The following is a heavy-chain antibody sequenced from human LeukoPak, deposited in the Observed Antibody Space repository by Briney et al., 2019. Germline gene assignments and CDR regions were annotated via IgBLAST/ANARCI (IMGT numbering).Heavy chain of an antibody. CDR1: GGSISSYY. J-gene: IGHJ4*02. V-gene: IGHV4-4*07. D-gene: IGHD3-3*02. CDR2: IYTSGST. CDR3: ARLRRSRLAEFDY. Sequence: SETPSLTCTVSGGSISSYYWSWIRQPAGKGLEWIGRIYTSGSTNYNPSLKSRVTISVDTSKNQFSLKLSSLTAADTAVYYCARLRRSRLAEFDYWGQGTLVTVSS.